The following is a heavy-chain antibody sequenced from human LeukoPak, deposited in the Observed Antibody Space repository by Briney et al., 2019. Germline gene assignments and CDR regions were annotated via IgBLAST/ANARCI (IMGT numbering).Heavy chain of an antibody. Sequence: ASVKVSCKASGYTFTSYGISWVRQAPGQGLEWMGWINTNTGNPTYAQGFTGRFVFSLDTSVSTAYLQISSLKAEDTAVYYCARDLVLFVSDDSSGYYSGIGYWGQGTLVTVSS. V-gene: IGHV7-4-1*02. CDR1: GYTFTSYG. J-gene: IGHJ4*02. D-gene: IGHD3-22*01. CDR2: INTNTGNP. CDR3: ARDLVLFVSDDSSGYYSGIGY.